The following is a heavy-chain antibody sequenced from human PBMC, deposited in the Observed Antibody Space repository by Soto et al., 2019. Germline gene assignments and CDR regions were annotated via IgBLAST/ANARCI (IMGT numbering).Heavy chain of an antibody. CDR2: IYYRGST. Sequence: SETLSLTCTVSGGSISSYYWSWIRQTPGKGLEWIAYIYYRGSTKYNPSLKSRVTISLDTSKNQFSLKLNSVTAADTAVYYSAREGSTGGFDYWGQGNMVTVS. CDR3: AREGSTGGFDY. V-gene: IGHV4-59*01. J-gene: IGHJ4*02. D-gene: IGHD2-8*02. CDR1: GGSISSYY.